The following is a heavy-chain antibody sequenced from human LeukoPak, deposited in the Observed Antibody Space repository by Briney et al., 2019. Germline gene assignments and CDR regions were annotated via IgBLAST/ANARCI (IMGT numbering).Heavy chain of an antibody. CDR3: AKARAGDITAAFNY. V-gene: IGHV3-23*01. CDR2: ISSGGNT. J-gene: IGHJ4*02. Sequence: SGGSLRLSCAAPGFTFNSYAMSWVRQAPGKGLEWVSGISSGGNTYYADSVKGRFTISRDNSENTLNLQMNSLRAEDTAIYYCAKARAGDITAAFNYWGQGTLVTVSS. CDR1: GFTFNSYA. D-gene: IGHD6-13*01.